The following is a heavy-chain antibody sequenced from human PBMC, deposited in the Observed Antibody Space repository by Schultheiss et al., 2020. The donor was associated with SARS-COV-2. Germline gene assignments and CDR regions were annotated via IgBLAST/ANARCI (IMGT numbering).Heavy chain of an antibody. CDR1: GGSISSSSYY. CDR2: INHSGST. V-gene: IGHV4-39*01. J-gene: IGHJ4*02. Sequence: ETLSLTCTVSGGSISSSSYYWGWIRQPPGKGLEWIGEINHSGSTNYNPSLKSRVTMSLDTSKNQFSLKLSSVTAADTAVYYCARLKRWLQFSAIDYWGQGTLVTVSS. CDR3: ARLKRWLQFSAIDY. D-gene: IGHD5-24*01.